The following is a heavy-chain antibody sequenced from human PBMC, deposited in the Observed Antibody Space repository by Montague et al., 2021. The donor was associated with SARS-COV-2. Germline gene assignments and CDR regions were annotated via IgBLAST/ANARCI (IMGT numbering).Heavy chain of an antibody. CDR2: IYYSGST. V-gene: IGHV4-34*01. D-gene: IGHD5-24*01. CDR1: GGSFSGYY. J-gene: IGHJ4*02. Sequence: SETLSLTCAVYGGSFSGYYWSWVRQPPGKGLEWIGSIYYSGSTYYNPSLKSRVTISVDTSKNQFSLKLSSVTAADTAVYYCARVFPRWLQFDPYFDYWGQGTLVTVSS. CDR3: ARVFPRWLQFDPYFDY.